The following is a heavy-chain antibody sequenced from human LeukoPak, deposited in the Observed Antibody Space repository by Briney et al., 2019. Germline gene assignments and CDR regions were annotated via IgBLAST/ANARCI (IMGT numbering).Heavy chain of an antibody. V-gene: IGHV4-34*01. J-gene: IGHJ3*01. D-gene: IGHD3-3*01. CDR1: GGSFSGYY. Sequence: SETLSLTCAVYGGSFSGYYWSWIRQPPGKGLEWIGEINHSGSTNYNASLKSRVTISVDTSKNQFFLKLSSVTAADTAVYYWAAPNYDFWSGYYDAFDVWGQGTMVTVSS. CDR3: AAPNYDFWSGYYDAFDV. CDR2: INHSGST.